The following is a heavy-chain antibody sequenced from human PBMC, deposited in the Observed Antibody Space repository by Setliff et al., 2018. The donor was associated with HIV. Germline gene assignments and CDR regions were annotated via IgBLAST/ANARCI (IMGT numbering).Heavy chain of an antibody. CDR3: ARSMSGWSVDY. D-gene: IGHD6-19*01. Sequence: GGSLRLSCAASGFTFSSFAMKWIRQAPGKGLECVSYIASSSDTTYYGDSVQGRFTTSRDNAKNSLYLQMNSLRADDTAVYYCARSMSGWSVDYWGQGIQVTVSS. CDR1: GFTFSSFA. J-gene: IGHJ4*02. V-gene: IGHV3-48*01. CDR2: IASSSDTT.